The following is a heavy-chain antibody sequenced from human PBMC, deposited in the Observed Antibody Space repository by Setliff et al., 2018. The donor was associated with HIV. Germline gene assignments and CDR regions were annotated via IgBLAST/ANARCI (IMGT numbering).Heavy chain of an antibody. CDR2: IHSPGTV. D-gene: IGHD3-3*01. J-gene: IGHJ4*02. V-gene: IGHV4-39*01. CDR3: ARPSFGIGGGANFDS. CDR1: GAPTSRDNYF. Sequence: SETLSLTCSVTGAPTSRDNYFWGWIRQPPGKGLEWIANIHSPGTVYYNPSLRSRVTISVDTSQSRFSLELTSVTAADTAVYYCARPSFGIGGGANFDSWGQGTLVTVS.